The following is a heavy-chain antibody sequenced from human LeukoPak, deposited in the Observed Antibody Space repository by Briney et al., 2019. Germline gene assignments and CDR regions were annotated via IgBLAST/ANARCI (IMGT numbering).Heavy chain of an antibody. CDR3: ARDQVLIFGVVSRGFDY. D-gene: IGHD3-3*01. V-gene: IGHV1-18*01. CDR2: ISAYNGNT. Sequence: ASVKVPCKASGYTFTSYGISWVRQAPGQGLEWMGWISAYNGNTNHAQKLQGRVTMTTDTSTSTAYMELRSLRSDDTAVYYCARDQVLIFGVVSRGFDYWGQGTLVTVSS. J-gene: IGHJ4*02. CDR1: GYTFTSYG.